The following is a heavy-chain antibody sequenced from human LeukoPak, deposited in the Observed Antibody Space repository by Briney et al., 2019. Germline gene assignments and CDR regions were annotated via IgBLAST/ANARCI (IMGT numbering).Heavy chain of an antibody. CDR2: INPTGTRT. V-gene: IGHV1-46*01. CDR1: GYTFINNW. CDR3: ARDNSVGDIAWWFDP. D-gene: IGHD3-10*01. Sequence: ASVKVSCNASGYTFINNWMHWVRQAPGQGLEWIGLINPTGTRTGYAQKFQGRVTMTRDMSTSTDYMELSSLRSGDTAIYYCARDNSVGDIAWWFDPWGQGTLVTVST. J-gene: IGHJ5*02.